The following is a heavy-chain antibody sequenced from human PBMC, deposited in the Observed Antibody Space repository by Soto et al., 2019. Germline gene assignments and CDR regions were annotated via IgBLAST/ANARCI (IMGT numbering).Heavy chain of an antibody. V-gene: IGHV3-53*01. Sequence: EVQLVESGGGLIQPGGSLRLSCAASGFTVSSRYMSWVRQAPGKGLEWFSVIYTDGRTFYADSVKGRFTISRDNSKNTLYLQMDSLRAEDTAVYYCARGVTVGVTGPDYWGQGKLVTVSS. CDR2: IYTDGRT. J-gene: IGHJ4*02. CDR1: GFTVSSRY. CDR3: ARGVTVGVTGPDY. D-gene: IGHD1-20*01.